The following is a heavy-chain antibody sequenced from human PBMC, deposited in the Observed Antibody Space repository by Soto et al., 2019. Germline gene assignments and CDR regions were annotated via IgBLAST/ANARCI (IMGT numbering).Heavy chain of an antibody. CDR3: ATTGEYGDYRPYYYYYYYMDV. CDR1: GFTFSSYA. CDR2: ISGSGGST. D-gene: IGHD4-17*01. V-gene: IGHV3-23*01. J-gene: IGHJ6*03. Sequence: GGSLRLSCAASGFTFSSYAMSWVRQAPGKGLEWVSAISGSGGSTYYADSVKGRFTISRDNSKNTLYLQMNSLRAEDTAVYYCATTGEYGDYRPYYYYYYYMDVWGKGTTVTVSS.